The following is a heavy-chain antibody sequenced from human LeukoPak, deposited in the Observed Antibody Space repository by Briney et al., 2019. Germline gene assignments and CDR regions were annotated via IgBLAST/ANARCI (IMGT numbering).Heavy chain of an antibody. CDR1: GFTFSSYS. CDR2: IYSGGST. D-gene: IGHD6-19*01. V-gene: IGHV3-66*01. CDR3: ARDAVAGLFDY. Sequence: GGSLRLSCAASGFTFSSYSMNWVRQAPGKGLEWVSVIYSGGSTYYADSVKGRFTISRDNSKNTLYLQMNSLRAEDTAVYYCARDAVAGLFDYWGQGTLVTVSS. J-gene: IGHJ4*02.